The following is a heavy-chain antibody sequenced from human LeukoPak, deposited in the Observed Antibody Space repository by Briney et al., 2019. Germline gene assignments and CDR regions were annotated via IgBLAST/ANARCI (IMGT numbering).Heavy chain of an antibody. CDR1: GGSISSSSYY. V-gene: IGHV4-39*07. CDR3: ARETLAVAGEHYGMDV. J-gene: IGHJ6*02. Sequence: PSETLSLTCTASGGSISSSSYYWGWIRQPPGKGLEWIGSIYYSGSTYYNPSFKSRVTISVDTSKNQFSLKLSSVTAADTAVYYCARETLAVAGEHYGMDVWGQGTTVTVSS. D-gene: IGHD6-19*01. CDR2: IYYSGST.